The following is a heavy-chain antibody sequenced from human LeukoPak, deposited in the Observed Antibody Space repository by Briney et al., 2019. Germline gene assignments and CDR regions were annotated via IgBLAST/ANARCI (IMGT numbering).Heavy chain of an antibody. Sequence: PSETLSLTCTVSGYSISSGYYWSWIRQPPGKGLEWIGYIYYSGSTNYNPSLKSRVTMSVDTSKNQFSLKLTSLTAADTAVYYCARPNCASTTCPLGYWGQGTLVTVSS. D-gene: IGHD2-2*01. V-gene: IGHV4-61*01. CDR2: IYYSGST. CDR1: GYSISSGYY. CDR3: ARPNCASTTCPLGY. J-gene: IGHJ4*02.